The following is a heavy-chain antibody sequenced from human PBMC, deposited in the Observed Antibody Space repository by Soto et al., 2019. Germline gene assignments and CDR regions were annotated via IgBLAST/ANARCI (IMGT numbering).Heavy chain of an antibody. CDR2: IYYSGST. V-gene: IGHV4-31*03. CDR3: ARAVIWNWFDP. D-gene: IGHD3-16*02. J-gene: IGHJ5*02. Sequence: KTSETLSLTCTVSGGSISSGGYYWSWIRQHPGKGLEWIGYIYYSGSTYYNPSLKSRVTISVDTSKNQFSLKLSSVTAADTAVYYCARAVIWNWFDPWGQGTLVTVSS. CDR1: GGSISSGGYY.